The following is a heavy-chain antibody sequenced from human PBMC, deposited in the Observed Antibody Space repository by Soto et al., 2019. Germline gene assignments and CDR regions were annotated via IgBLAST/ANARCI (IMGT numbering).Heavy chain of an antibody. CDR1: GFILSGYD. CDR2: IGTAGDP. J-gene: IGHJ6*02. CDR3: ARAGDDSSGYYFYAMDV. V-gene: IGHV3-13*05. D-gene: IGHD6-19*01. Sequence: EEQLVESGGGLVQPGGSLRLSCVASGFILSGYDMHWVRQATGEGLEWVSAIGTAGDPYYSGSVKGRFTISRGTAENAVYLQMTSLRAGDAAVYYCARAGDDSSGYYFYAMDVWGPGTTVTVSS.